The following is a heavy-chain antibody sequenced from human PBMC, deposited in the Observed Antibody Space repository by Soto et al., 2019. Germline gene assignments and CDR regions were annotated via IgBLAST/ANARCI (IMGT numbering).Heavy chain of an antibody. CDR3: ARGIAVSGNALDI. V-gene: IGHV4-31*02. Sequence: WTWIRQHPGKGLEWIAFIYYSGGAFYNPSLQSRVSISVDTSMNQFSLRLTSVTAADTAVFYCARGIAVSGNALDIWGQGTMVTVSS. J-gene: IGHJ3*02. D-gene: IGHD6-19*01. CDR2: IYYSGGA.